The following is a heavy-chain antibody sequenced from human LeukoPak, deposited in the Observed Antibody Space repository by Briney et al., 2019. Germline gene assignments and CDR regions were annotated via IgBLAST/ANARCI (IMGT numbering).Heavy chain of an antibody. V-gene: IGHV1-69*13. J-gene: IGHJ4*02. Sequence: SVKVSCKASGYTFTSYGISWVRQAPGQGLEWMGGIIPIFGTANYAQKFQGRVTITADESTSTAYMELSSLRSEDTAVYYCARGFEYSSSADYWGQGTLVTVSS. D-gene: IGHD6-6*01. CDR2: IIPIFGTA. CDR3: ARGFEYSSSADY. CDR1: GYTFTSYG.